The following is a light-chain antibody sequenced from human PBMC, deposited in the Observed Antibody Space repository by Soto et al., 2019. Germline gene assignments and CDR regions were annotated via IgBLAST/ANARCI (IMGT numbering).Light chain of an antibody. CDR2: AAS. Sequence: DIVMTQSPLSLPVTPGEPASISCRSSQSLLHSNGYNYLDWYLQNPGKVPKLLIYAASTLQSGVPSRFSGSGSGTDFTLTISSLQPEDVATYYCQKYNSAPRTFGQGTKVDIK. J-gene: IGKJ1*01. V-gene: IGKV2-28*01. CDR3: QKYNSAPRT. CDR1: QSLLHSNGYNY.